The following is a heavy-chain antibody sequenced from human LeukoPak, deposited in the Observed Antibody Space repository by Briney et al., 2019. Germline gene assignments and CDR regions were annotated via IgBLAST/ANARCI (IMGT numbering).Heavy chain of an antibody. CDR2: INHSGST. V-gene: IGHV4-34*01. CDR1: GGSFSGYY. CDR3: ARHVRFRGLALSGWLYNWFDP. J-gene: IGHJ5*02. D-gene: IGHD6-19*01. Sequence: PSETLSLTCAVYGGSFSGYYWSWIRQPPGKGLEWIGEINHSGSTNYNPSLKSRVTISVETSKNQFTLKLSYVNAADTAVYYCARHVRFRGLALSGWLYNWFDPWGQGTLVTVSS.